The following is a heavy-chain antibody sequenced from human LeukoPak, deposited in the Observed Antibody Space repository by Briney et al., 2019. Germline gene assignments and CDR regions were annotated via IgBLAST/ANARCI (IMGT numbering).Heavy chain of an antibody. J-gene: IGHJ6*03. CDR2: IYSGGST. D-gene: IGHD2-2*01. V-gene: IGHV3-53*01. CDR3: ARGVPAAMRYYYYYMDV. CDR1: GFTVSSNY. Sequence: PGGSLRLSCAASGFTVSSNYMSWVRQAPGKGLEWASVIYSGGSTYYADSVKGRFTISRDNSKNTLYLQMNSLRAEDTAVYYCARGVPAAMRYYYYYMDVWGKGTTVTVSS.